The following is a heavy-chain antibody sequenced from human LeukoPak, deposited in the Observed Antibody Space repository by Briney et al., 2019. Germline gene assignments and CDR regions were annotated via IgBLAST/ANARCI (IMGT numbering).Heavy chain of an antibody. CDR2: IYYSGST. D-gene: IGHD1-7*01. Sequence: SQTLSLTCTVSGGSISSGGYYWSWLRQHPGKGLEWIGYIYYSGSTYYNPSLKSRVTISVDTSKNQFSLKLSSVTAADTAVYYCAREPRTGTTFYYYYYMDVWGKGTTVTVSS. CDR1: GGSISSGGYY. CDR3: AREPRTGTTFYYYYYMDV. V-gene: IGHV4-31*03. J-gene: IGHJ6*03.